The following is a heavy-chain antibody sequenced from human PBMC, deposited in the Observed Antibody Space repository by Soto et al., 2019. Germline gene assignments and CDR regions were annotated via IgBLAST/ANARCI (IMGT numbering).Heavy chain of an antibody. V-gene: IGHV1-69*01. D-gene: IGHD2-21*01. Sequence: QGQLVQSGAEVKKPGSSVKVSCKASGGSFRTYAINWVRQAPGQGLEWMGGVIPMLAAPTYAQKFQGRLTSTADEATTTVYMELSSLTSEDTAVYHWARVGPPAPSVIWFFDLWGRGTLVTVSS. CDR2: VIPMLAAP. CDR1: GGSFRTYA. CDR3: ARVGPPAPSVIWFFDL. J-gene: IGHJ2*01.